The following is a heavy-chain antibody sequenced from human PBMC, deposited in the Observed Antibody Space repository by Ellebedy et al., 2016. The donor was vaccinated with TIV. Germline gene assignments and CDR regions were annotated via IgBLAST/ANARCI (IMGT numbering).Heavy chain of an antibody. V-gene: IGHV3-74*01. CDR1: GFDFGAYF. D-gene: IGHD3-16*02. CDR3: AREGIVGATDF. Sequence: PGGSLRLSCAASGFDFGAYFIHRVRQAPGKGLVWVSRINTIGTITNYADSVKGRFTISRDNAKNTLYLQMNSLRADDTAVYFCAREGIVGATDFWGQGTLVTVSS. J-gene: IGHJ4*02. CDR2: INTIGTIT.